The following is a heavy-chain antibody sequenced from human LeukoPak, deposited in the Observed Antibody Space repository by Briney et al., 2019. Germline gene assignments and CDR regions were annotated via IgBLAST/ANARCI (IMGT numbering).Heavy chain of an antibody. CDR2: IHTSGST. Sequence: SETLSLTCTVSGGSISSYYWSWIRQPAGKGLEWIGRIHTSGSTNYNPSLKSRVTMSVDTSKNQFSLKLSSVTAADTAVYYCASLFDYYDSSVGDYFDYWGQGTLVTVSS. CDR3: ASLFDYYDSSVGDYFDY. CDR1: GGSISSYY. V-gene: IGHV4-4*07. D-gene: IGHD3-22*01. J-gene: IGHJ4*02.